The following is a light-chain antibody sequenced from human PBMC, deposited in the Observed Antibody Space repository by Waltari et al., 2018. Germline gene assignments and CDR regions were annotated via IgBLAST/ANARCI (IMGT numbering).Light chain of an antibody. J-gene: IGKJ4*01. V-gene: IGKV3-20*01. CDR3: QQYDGSVVT. Sequence: EIVLTQSPGTLSVSPGERVTVPCRASQTITGSWLTWYHQKPGQAPTLLISGASNRAPGIPDGFSGSGSGTDFTLTISSMEPEDDAVYYCQQYDGSVVTFGGGTKVEIK. CDR1: QTITGSW. CDR2: GAS.